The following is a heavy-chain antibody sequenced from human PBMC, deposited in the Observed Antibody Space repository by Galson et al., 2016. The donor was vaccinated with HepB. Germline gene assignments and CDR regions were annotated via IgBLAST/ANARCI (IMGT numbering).Heavy chain of an antibody. CDR3: TPLPTGQQPYYFDL. CDR2: MKSILDGGST. D-gene: IGHD6-13*01. J-gene: IGHJ4*02. CDR1: GFIFSTYA. V-gene: IGHV3-15*01. Sequence: SLRLSCAGSGFIFSTYAMSWVRQAPGKGLEWVGRMKSILDGGSTDYAAPVRGRFTISRDDAKNTVYLQMKRLRMDDTATCYCTPLPTGQQPYYFDLWGQGTLVIVSS.